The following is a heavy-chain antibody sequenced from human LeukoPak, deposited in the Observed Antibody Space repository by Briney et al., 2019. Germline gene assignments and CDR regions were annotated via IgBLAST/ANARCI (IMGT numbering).Heavy chain of an antibody. CDR3: ARHSGRFLEWLFVY. CDR2: IYTSGNT. J-gene: IGHJ4*02. Sequence: SETLSLTCTVSGGSISSYYWSWIRQPPGKGLEWIGYIYTSGNTNYNPSLKSRVTISVDTSKNQFSRKLSSVTAADTAVYYCARHSGRFLEWLFVYWGQGTLVTVSS. D-gene: IGHD3-3*01. CDR1: GGSISSYY. V-gene: IGHV4-4*09.